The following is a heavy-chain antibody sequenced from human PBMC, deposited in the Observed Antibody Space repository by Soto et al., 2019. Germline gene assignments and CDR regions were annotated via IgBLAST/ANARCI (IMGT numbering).Heavy chain of an antibody. CDR1: GFSLTTSGVA. J-gene: IGHJ6*02. D-gene: IGHD2-2*01. Sequence: QITLKESGPTLVKPTQTLTLTCTFSGFSLTTSGVAVGWIRQPPGKALEWLALIYWDDDKRYSPSLKSRLTITKDTSKNQVVLTMTNVDPVDTATYYCAHRRKYGLPHGMDVWGQGTTVTVSS. CDR3: AHRRKYGLPHGMDV. CDR2: IYWDDDK. V-gene: IGHV2-5*02.